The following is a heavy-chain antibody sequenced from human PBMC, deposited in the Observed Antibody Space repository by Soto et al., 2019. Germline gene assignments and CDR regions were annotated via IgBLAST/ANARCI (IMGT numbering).Heavy chain of an antibody. J-gene: IGHJ4*02. CDR2: ISAYNGNP. CDR1: GYTFTTYG. D-gene: IGHD3-10*02. V-gene: IGHV1-18*01. Sequence: QVQLVQSGPEVKKPGASVMLSCKASGYTFTTYGVRWVRQAPGLGLEWMGWISAYNGNPNYAQKFHGRVTMTTDASANTAYLELRSLRSDDTAVYYCARQEGHIEPMIGEFDFWGQGTLVTVSS. CDR3: ARQEGHIEPMIGEFDF.